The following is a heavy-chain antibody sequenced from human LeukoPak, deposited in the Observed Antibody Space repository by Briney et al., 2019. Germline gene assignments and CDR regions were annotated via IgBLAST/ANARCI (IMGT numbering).Heavy chain of an antibody. J-gene: IGHJ4*02. CDR2: ISSSSSYI. Sequence: GGSLRLSGAASGFTFSSYSMNWVPQAPGKGLEWVSSISSSSSYIYYADSVKGRFTISRDNAKNSLYLQMNSLRAEDTAVYYCARDLSGYSYGFDYWGQGTLVTVSS. CDR3: ARDLSGYSYGFDY. CDR1: GFTFSSYS. D-gene: IGHD5-18*01. V-gene: IGHV3-21*01.